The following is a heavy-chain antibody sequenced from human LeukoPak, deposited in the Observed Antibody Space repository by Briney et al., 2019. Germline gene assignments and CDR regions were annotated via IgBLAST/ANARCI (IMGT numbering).Heavy chain of an antibody. CDR1: GFTFSGSD. CDR2: ISSSSSYI. Sequence: GGSLRLSCAASGFTFSGSDMNWVRQAPGKGLEWVSSISSSSSYIYYADSVKGRFSISRDNAKNSLYLQMNGLRAEDTAVYYCARSPNYKGYFDYWGQGTLVTVSS. D-gene: IGHD3-10*01. V-gene: IGHV3-21*01. CDR3: ARSPNYKGYFDY. J-gene: IGHJ4*02.